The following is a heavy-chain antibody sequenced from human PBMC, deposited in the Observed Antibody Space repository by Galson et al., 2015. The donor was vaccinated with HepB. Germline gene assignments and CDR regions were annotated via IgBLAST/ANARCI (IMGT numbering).Heavy chain of an antibody. CDR1: GYSFMRYW. J-gene: IGHJ4*02. D-gene: IGHD5-18*01. CDR2: IYPGDFDT. CDR3: ARTIRGYSYGSDY. Sequence: QSGAEVKKAGESLRISCQGSGYSFMRYWIGWVRQMPGKGLEWMGTIYPGDFDTKYSPSFQGQVTISADKSINTAYLQWSSLKASDTAMYYCARTIRGYSYGSDYWGQGTLVTVSS. V-gene: IGHV5-51*01.